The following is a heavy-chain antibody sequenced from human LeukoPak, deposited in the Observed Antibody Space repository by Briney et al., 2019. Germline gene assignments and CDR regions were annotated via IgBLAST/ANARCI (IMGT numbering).Heavy chain of an antibody. CDR2: IYYSGST. CDR3: ARERREQLLPPYTRSVTYFDY. Sequence: SETLSLTCTVSGGSISSYYWSWIRQPPGKGLEWIGYIYYSGSTNYNPSLKSQVTISIDTSKNQFSLKLSSVTAADTAVYYCARERREQLLPPYTRSVTYFDYWGQGTLVTVSS. J-gene: IGHJ4*02. V-gene: IGHV4-59*12. CDR1: GGSISSYY. D-gene: IGHD2-2*01.